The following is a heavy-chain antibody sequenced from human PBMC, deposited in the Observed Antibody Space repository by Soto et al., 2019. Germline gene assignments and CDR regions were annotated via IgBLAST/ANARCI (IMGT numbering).Heavy chain of an antibody. Sequence: SGPTLVNPTQTLTLTCTFSGFSLSTIDLGVGWIRQPPGKALEWLAIIYWDDDKRYSPSLKSRLTITKDTSKNQVVLTVTNMDPVDTATYYCAHSKYSRSSFDYWGQGTLVTVSS. J-gene: IGHJ4*02. CDR1: GFSLSTIDLG. V-gene: IGHV2-5*02. CDR3: AHSKYSRSSFDY. CDR2: IYWDDDK. D-gene: IGHD6-6*01.